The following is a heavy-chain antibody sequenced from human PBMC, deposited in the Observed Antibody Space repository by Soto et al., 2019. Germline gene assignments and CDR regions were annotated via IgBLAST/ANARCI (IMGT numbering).Heavy chain of an antibody. D-gene: IGHD2-2*01. Sequence: PGESLKISCKVSGYSFTTSWIAWVRQRPGKGLEWMGSIFPDDSDTRYSPSFQGQVTISVDKAVTTAYLQWSSLKASDSAMYYCARLIGSSSWFDLWGQGALVTVSS. J-gene: IGHJ5*02. CDR2: IFPDDSDT. CDR1: GYSFTTSW. CDR3: ARLIGSSSWFDL. V-gene: IGHV5-51*01.